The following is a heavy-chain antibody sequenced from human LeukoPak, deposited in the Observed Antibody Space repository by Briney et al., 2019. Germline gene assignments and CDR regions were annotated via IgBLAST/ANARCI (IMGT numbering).Heavy chain of an antibody. CDR3: ARDLRYYYMDV. J-gene: IGHJ6*03. CDR1: GFTFSDYY. V-gene: IGHV3-11*04. CDR2: ISSSGSTI. Sequence: AEGSLRLSCAASGFTFSDYYMSWIRQAPGKGLEWVSYISSSGSTIYYADSVKGRFTISRDNAKNSLYLQMNSLRAEDTAVYYCARDLRYYYMDVWGKGTTVTVSS.